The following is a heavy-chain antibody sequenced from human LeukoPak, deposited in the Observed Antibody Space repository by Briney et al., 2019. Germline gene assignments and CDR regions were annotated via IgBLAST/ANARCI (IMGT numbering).Heavy chain of an antibody. D-gene: IGHD3-22*01. CDR3: ARDSAPYDSSGYYRFDY. CDR1: GGSISSYY. J-gene: IGHJ4*02. V-gene: IGHV4-4*07. CDR2: IYTSGST. Sequence: SETLSLTCTVSGGSISSYYWSWIRQPAGKGLEWIGRIYTSGSTNYNPSLKSRVTMSVDTSKNQSSLKLSSVTAADTAVYYCARDSAPYDSSGYYRFDYWGQGTLVTVSS.